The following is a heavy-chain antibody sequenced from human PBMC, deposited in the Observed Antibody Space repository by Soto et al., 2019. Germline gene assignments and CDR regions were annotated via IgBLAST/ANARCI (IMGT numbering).Heavy chain of an antibody. CDR2: IDWDENQ. D-gene: IGHD4-17*01. CDR1: GFSFSTSGVG. V-gene: IGHV2-5*02. J-gene: IGHJ5*02. CDR3: ARTAYGDFVGWIEP. Sequence: KESGPTLVKPTQTLTLTCTFSGFSFSTSGVGVGWVRQPPGKALQWLAVIDWDENQRYSPSLRSRLTITKDTSRNQVVLTMTNLDPVDTGTYYCARTAYGDFVGWIEPWGQGILVTVSS.